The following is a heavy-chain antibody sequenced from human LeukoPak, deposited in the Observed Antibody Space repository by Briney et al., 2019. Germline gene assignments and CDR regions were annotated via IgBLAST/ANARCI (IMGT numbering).Heavy chain of an antibody. V-gene: IGHV4-38-2*02. CDR3: ARARGQTYYYGSGSYSGHYYYYMDV. Sequence: PSETLSLTCTVSGYSISSGYYWGWIRQPPGKGLEWIGSIYHSGSTYYNPSLKSRVSISVDTSKTQFSLKLSSVTAADTAVYYCARARGQTYYYGSGSYSGHYYYYMDVWGKGTTVTISS. CDR2: IYHSGST. CDR1: GYSISSGYY. J-gene: IGHJ6*03. D-gene: IGHD3-10*01.